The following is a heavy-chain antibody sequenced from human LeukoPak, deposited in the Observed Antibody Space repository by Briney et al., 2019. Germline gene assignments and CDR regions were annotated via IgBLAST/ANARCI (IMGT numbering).Heavy chain of an antibody. J-gene: IGHJ4*02. CDR2: IYISGST. D-gene: IGHD1-26*01. CDR3: ARSSIVGATIGYFDY. V-gene: IGHV4-4*07. CDR1: GDSPSSYY. Sequence: PSETLSLTCTVSGDSPSSYYWGWIRQPAGKGLEWIGRIYISGSTKYNPSFKSRVTMSVDTSKNQLSLKLSSVTAADTAVYYCARSSIVGATIGYFDYWGQGTLVTVSS.